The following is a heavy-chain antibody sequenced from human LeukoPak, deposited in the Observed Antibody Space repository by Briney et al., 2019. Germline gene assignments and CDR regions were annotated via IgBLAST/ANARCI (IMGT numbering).Heavy chain of an antibody. D-gene: IGHD3-22*01. CDR1: GGSISSGGYY. CDR2: IYYSGST. V-gene: IGHV4-31*03. Sequence: SETLSLTCTVSGGSISSGGYYWCWIRQHPGKGLEWIGYIYYSGSTYYNPSLKSRVTISVDTSKNQFSLKLSSVTAADTAVYYCARYYDSSGYYRYFDYWGQGTLVTVSS. CDR3: ARYYDSSGYYRYFDY. J-gene: IGHJ4*02.